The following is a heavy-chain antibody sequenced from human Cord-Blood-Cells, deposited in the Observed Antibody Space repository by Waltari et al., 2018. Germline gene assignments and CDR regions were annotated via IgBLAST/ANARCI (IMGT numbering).Heavy chain of an antibody. J-gene: IGHJ4*02. D-gene: IGHD6-19*01. CDR3: ARRTYSSGWYDY. CDR2: IYYSGST. V-gene: IGHV4-39*07. Sequence: QLQLQESGPGLVKPSETRSLPCHVSGGSIRTSSYDWGWVRQPPGKGLEWIGSIYYSGSTYYNPSLKSRVTISVDTSKNQFSLKLSSVTAADTAVYYCARRTYSSGWYDYWGQGTLVTVSS. CDR1: GGSIRTSSYD.